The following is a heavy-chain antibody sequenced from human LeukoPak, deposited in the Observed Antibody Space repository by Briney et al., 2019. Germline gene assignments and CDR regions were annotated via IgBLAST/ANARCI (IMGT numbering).Heavy chain of an antibody. CDR1: GFTFSSYW. J-gene: IGHJ4*02. CDR3: ARTSSGSYYPLDY. CDR2: INSDGSST. V-gene: IGHV3-74*01. Sequence: GGSLRLSCAASGFTFSSYWMHWVRHAPGKGLVWVSRINSDGSSTSYADSVKGRFTISRDNAKNSLYLQMNSLRAEDTAVYYCARTSSGSYYPLDYWGQGTLVTASS. D-gene: IGHD3-10*01.